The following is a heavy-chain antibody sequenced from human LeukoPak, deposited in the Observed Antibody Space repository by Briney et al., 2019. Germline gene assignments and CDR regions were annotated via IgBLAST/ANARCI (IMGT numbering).Heavy chain of an antibody. CDR2: IYYSGST. Sequence: SETLSLTCTVSGGSISSGGYYWSWIRQHPGKGLGWIGYIYYSGSTYYNPSLKSRVTISVDTSKNQFSLKLSSVTAADTAVYYCATRGGYGDYVDYWGQGTLVTVSS. CDR3: ATRGGYGDYVDY. V-gene: IGHV4-31*03. CDR1: GGSISSGGYY. J-gene: IGHJ4*02. D-gene: IGHD4-17*01.